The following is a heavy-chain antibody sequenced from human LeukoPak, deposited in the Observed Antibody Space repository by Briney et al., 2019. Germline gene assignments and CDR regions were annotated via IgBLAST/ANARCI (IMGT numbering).Heavy chain of an antibody. CDR3: ARMYSSSWDLIRGYYYYYYMDV. Sequence: ASVKVFCKASGYTFTSYDINWVRQATGQGLEWMGWMNPNSGNTGYAQKFQGRVTITRNTSISTAYMELSSLRSEDTAVYYCARMYSSSWDLIRGYYYYYYMDVWGKGTTVTVSS. CDR1: GYTFTSYD. CDR2: MNPNSGNT. V-gene: IGHV1-8*03. D-gene: IGHD6-13*01. J-gene: IGHJ6*03.